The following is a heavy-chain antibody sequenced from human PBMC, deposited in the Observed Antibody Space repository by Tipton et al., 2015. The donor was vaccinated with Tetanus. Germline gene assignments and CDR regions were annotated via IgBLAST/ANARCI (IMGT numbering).Heavy chain of an antibody. D-gene: IGHD2/OR15-2a*01. CDR2: IKEDGSEM. J-gene: IGHJ4*02. CDR3: ARLRVYCSTACYSREDY. CDR1: GFTFRSYW. Sequence: SLRLSCVASGFTFRSYWMSWVRQAPGKGLEWVANIKEDGSEMYYEDSVKGRFTISRDNARNSLSVHMNSLTAEDTAVYYCARLRVYCSTACYSREDYWGQGTLVTVSS. V-gene: IGHV3-7*01.